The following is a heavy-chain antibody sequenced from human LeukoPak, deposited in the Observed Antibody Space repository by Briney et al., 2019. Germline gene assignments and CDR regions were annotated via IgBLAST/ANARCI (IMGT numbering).Heavy chain of an antibody. D-gene: IGHD2-15*01. CDR1: GFTFRNYA. Sequence: GGSLRLSCAASGFTFRNYAMHWVRQTPGKGLEWVTVISHDESNEYYADSVKGRFTISRDNSKNTLYLQMNSLRADDTAVYYCARGGRYCSGGSCYPPRYFDYWGQGTLVTVSS. CDR3: ARGGRYCSGGSCYPPRYFDY. V-gene: IGHV3-30-3*01. J-gene: IGHJ4*02. CDR2: ISHDESNE.